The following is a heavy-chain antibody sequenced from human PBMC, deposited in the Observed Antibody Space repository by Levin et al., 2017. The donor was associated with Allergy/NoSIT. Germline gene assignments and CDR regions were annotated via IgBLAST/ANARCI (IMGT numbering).Heavy chain of an antibody. CDR2: IYSGGST. D-gene: IGHD5-12*01. CDR3: ARDSPYSGYGSWYFDR. V-gene: IGHV3-53*01. Sequence: GGSLRLSCAASGFTVSSNYMSWVRQAPGKGLEWVSVIYSGGSTYYSDSVKGRFTISRDNSKNTLYLQMNSLRAEDTAVYYCARDSPYSGYGSWYFDRWGRGTLVTVSS. J-gene: IGHJ2*01. CDR1: GFTVSSNY.